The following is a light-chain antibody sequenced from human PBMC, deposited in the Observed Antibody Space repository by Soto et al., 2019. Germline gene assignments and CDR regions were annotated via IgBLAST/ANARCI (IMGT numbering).Light chain of an antibody. V-gene: IGKV2-28*01. CDR2: LGS. CDR3: MQTVESPPS. J-gene: IGKJ2*01. CDR1: QTLLYSNGYNY. Sequence: DIVMTQSPLSLPVTPGEPASISCRSSQTLLYSNGYNYLGWYLQKPGQSPQLLIYLGSDRASGVPGRFSGSGSGTDFTLTISRVEAEDVGIYYCMQTVESPPSFGQGTKLEIK.